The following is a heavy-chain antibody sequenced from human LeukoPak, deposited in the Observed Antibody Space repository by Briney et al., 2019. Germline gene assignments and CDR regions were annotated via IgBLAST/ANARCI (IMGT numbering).Heavy chain of an antibody. D-gene: IGHD3-22*01. V-gene: IGHV1-46*01. CDR3: ARLYYYDSSGYYPPEDAFDI. J-gene: IGHJ3*02. Sequence: ASVKVSXKASGYTFTSYYMHWVRQAPGQGHEWMGIINPSGGSTSYAQKFHGRVTMTRDTSTSTVYMELSSLRSEDTAVYYCARLYYYDSSGYYPPEDAFDIWGQGTMVTVSS. CDR2: INPSGGST. CDR1: GYTFTSYY.